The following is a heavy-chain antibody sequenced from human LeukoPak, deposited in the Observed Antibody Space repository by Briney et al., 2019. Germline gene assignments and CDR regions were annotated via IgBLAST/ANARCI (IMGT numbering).Heavy chain of an antibody. Sequence: GGSLRLSCAASGFTFSNAWMSWVRQAPGKGLEWVGRIKSKTDGGTTDYAAPVKGRFTISRDDSKNTLYLQMNSLKTEDTAVYYCTTDAYYYDSSGPRYWGQGTLVTVSS. CDR3: TTDAYYYDSSGPRY. CDR2: IKSKTDGGTT. D-gene: IGHD3-22*01. J-gene: IGHJ4*02. CDR1: GFTFSNAW. V-gene: IGHV3-15*01.